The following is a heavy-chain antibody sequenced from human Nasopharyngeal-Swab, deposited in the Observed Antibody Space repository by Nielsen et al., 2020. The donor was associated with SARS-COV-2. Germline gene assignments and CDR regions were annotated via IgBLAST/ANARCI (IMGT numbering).Heavy chain of an antibody. CDR3: ARDGGIEAYDY. Sequence: WIRQPPGKGLEWVAVIWYDGSNKYYAVSVKGRFTISRDNSKNTLYLQMNSLRAEDTAVYYCARDGGIEAYDYWGQGTLVTVSS. J-gene: IGHJ4*02. D-gene: IGHD3-3*01. V-gene: IGHV3-33*01. CDR2: IWYDGSNK.